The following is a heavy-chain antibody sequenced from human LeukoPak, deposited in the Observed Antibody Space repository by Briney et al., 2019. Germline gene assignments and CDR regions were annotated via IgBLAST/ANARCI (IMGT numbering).Heavy chain of an antibody. CDR3: TTDPQLWLLDY. Sequence: GGSLRLSCAASGFTFSNARMSWVRQAPGKGLEWVGRIKSKTDGGTTDYAAPVKGRFTISRDDSKNTLYLQMNSLKTEDTAVYYCTTDPQLWLLDYWGQGTLVTVSS. V-gene: IGHV3-15*01. CDR1: GFTFSNAR. J-gene: IGHJ4*02. CDR2: IKSKTDGGTT. D-gene: IGHD5-18*01.